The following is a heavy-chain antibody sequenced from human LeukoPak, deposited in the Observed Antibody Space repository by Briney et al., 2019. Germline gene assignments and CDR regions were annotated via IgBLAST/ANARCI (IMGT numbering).Heavy chain of an antibody. D-gene: IGHD3-3*01. CDR3: AREGDFWSGPKDFDAFDI. Sequence: PSETLSLTCAVYGGSFSGYYWSWIRQPPGKGLEWIGEINHSGSTNYNPSLKSRVTISVDTSKNQFSLKLSSVTAADTAVYYCAREGDFWSGPKDFDAFDIWGQGTMVTVSS. CDR2: INHSGST. V-gene: IGHV4-34*01. CDR1: GGSFSGYY. J-gene: IGHJ3*02.